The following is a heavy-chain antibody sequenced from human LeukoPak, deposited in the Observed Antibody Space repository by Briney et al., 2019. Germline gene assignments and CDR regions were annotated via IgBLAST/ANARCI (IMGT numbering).Heavy chain of an antibody. CDR2: IKGDGGT. V-gene: IGHV3-74*03. Sequence: GGSLRLSCAASGFAFSVSWMHWVRQAPGKGLVWVSVIKGDGGTAYADSVKGRFTISRDNAKNTVYLQMNSLRDEDTAVYYCAKDYFGSLEYWGQGTLVTVSS. CDR3: AKDYFGSLEY. CDR1: GFAFSVSW. D-gene: IGHD2/OR15-2a*01. J-gene: IGHJ4*02.